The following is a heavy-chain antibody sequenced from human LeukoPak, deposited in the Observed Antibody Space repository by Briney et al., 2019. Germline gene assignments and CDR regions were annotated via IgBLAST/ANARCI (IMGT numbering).Heavy chain of an antibody. Sequence: SETLSLTCTVSGGSISSYYWSWLRQPPGKGLEWIGYIYYSGSTNYNPSLKSRVTISVDTSKNQFSLKLSSVTAADTAVYYCARNPQTSYFPFDYWGQGTLVTVSS. CDR2: IYYSGST. J-gene: IGHJ4*02. D-gene: IGHD2/OR15-2a*01. CDR1: GGSISSYY. CDR3: ARNPQTSYFPFDY. V-gene: IGHV4-59*01.